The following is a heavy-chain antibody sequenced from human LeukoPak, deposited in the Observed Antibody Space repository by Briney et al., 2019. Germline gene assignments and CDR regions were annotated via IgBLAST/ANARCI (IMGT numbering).Heavy chain of an antibody. D-gene: IGHD6-19*01. J-gene: IGHJ4*02. CDR2: ISSSGSTI. CDR3: ARDIAVADAFDY. CDR1: GFTFSRYE. Sequence: PGGALRLSCAASGFTFSRYEMKCVREAPGKGLERGSYISSSGSTIYYADSVKGRFTISRDNAKNSLYLQMNSLRAEDTAVYYCARDIAVADAFDYWGQGTLVTVSS. V-gene: IGHV3-48*03.